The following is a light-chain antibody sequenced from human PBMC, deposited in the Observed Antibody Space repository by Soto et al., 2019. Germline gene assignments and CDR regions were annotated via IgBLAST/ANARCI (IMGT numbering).Light chain of an antibody. J-gene: IGLJ2*01. CDR3: CSYAGSGTLL. CDR2: EGS. CDR1: SSDVGGYNL. V-gene: IGLV2-23*01. Sequence: QSALTQPASVSGSPGQSITISCTGTSSDVGGYNLVSWYQQHPGKTPKLMIYEGSKRPSGVSNRFSGSKSGNTASLTISGLQAEDEADYYCCSYAGSGTLLFGGGTKLTVL.